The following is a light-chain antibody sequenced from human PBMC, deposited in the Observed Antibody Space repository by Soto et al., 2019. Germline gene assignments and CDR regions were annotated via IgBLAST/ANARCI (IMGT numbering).Light chain of an antibody. J-gene: IGLJ7*01. V-gene: IGLV2-14*01. CDR3: SSFTSKSTLI. Sequence: SALTQPASVSGSPGQSITISCAGTIRDVGAYNLVSWYQQYPGRAPQLILYEVRNRPSGISFRFSGFKSGNTASLTISGLQAEDEADYYCSSFTSKSTLIFGGGTQLTVL. CDR1: IRDVGAYNL. CDR2: EVR.